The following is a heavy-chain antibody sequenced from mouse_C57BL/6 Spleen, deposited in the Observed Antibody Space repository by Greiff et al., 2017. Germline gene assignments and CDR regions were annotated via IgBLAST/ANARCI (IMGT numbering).Heavy chain of an antibody. Sequence: QVQLQQSGAELVRPGASVTLSCKASGYTFTDYEMHWVKQTPVHGLEWIGAIDPETGGTAYNQTFKGKAILTADKSSSTAYMELRSLTSEDSAVYYGTSYSNYVDCDYWGKGTTLTVSS. CDR3: TSYSNYVDCDY. CDR1: GYTFTDYE. V-gene: IGHV1-15*01. D-gene: IGHD2-5*01. CDR2: IDPETGGT. J-gene: IGHJ2*01.